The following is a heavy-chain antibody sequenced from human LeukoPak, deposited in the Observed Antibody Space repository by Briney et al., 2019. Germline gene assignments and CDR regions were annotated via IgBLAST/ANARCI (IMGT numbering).Heavy chain of an antibody. J-gene: IGHJ5*02. CDR3: ARTISSSWYFWFDP. V-gene: IGHV4-59*01. D-gene: IGHD6-13*01. CDR2: IYYSGST. CDR1: GGSLSSYY. Sequence: KPSETLSLTPTVPGGSLSSYYWCGIRAHPGKGLEWSGYIYYSGSTNYNPSLKSRVTISVDTSKNQFSLKLSSVTAADTAVYYCARTISSSWYFWFDPWGQGTLVTVSS.